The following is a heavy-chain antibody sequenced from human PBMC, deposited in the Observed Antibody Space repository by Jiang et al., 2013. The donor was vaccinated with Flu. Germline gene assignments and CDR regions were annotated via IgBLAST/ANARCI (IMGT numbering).Heavy chain of an antibody. CDR1: GGSFSGYY. CDR2: INHSGST. V-gene: IGHV4-34*01. CDR3: ARGDWYSSSPEPREYYYGMDV. D-gene: IGHD6-13*01. Sequence: GLLKPSETLSLTCAVYGGSFSGYYWSWIRQPPGKGLEWIGEINHSGSTNYNPSLKSRVTISVDTSKNQFSLKLSSVTAADTAVYYCARGDWYSSSPEPREYYYGMDVWGQGTTVTVSS. J-gene: IGHJ6*02.